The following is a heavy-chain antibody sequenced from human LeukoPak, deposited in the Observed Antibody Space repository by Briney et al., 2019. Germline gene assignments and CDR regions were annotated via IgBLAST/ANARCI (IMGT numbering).Heavy chain of an antibody. CDR3: ARGSENYYGSGSYLDV. V-gene: IGHV4-30-2*01. CDR2: IYHSGST. D-gene: IGHD3-10*01. J-gene: IGHJ6*02. CDR1: GGSISSGGYS. Sequence: SETLSLTCAVSGGSISSGGYSWSWIRQPPGKGLEWIGYIYHSGSTYYNPSLKSRVTISVDRSKNQFSLKLSSVTAADTAVYYCARGSENYYGSGSYLDVWGQGTTVTVSS.